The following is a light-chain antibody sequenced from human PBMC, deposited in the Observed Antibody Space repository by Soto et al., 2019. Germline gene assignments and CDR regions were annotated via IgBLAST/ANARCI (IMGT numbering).Light chain of an antibody. V-gene: IGKV1-33*01. Sequence: DIQMTQSPSSLSASVGARVSITCQASQDIRTSLSWFQQKPGRAPKLLIYGASNLETAVPSRFRGSGSGTDFTFTISSLQPEDIATYYCQQYDNLPPFTFGPGTKVDIK. J-gene: IGKJ3*01. CDR3: QQYDNLPPFT. CDR2: GAS. CDR1: QDIRTS.